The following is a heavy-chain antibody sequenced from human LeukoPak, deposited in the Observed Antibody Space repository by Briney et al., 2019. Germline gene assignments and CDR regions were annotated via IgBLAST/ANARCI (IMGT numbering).Heavy chain of an antibody. D-gene: IGHD6-13*01. Sequence: PSETLSLTCTVSGGSISNYYWSWIRQPAGKGLEWIGRIYTGGGTNYNPSLKSRVTMSVSKNPFSLKLSSVTAADTAVYHCARSSRVAGGHYYFDYWGQGTLVTVSS. J-gene: IGHJ4*02. CDR1: GGSISNYY. CDR2: IYTGGGT. V-gene: IGHV4-4*07. CDR3: ARSSRVAGGHYYFDY.